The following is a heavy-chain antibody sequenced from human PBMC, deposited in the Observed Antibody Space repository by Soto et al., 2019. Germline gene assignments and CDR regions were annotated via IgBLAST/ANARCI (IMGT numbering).Heavy chain of an antibody. Sequence: EVQLVESGGGLVQPGGSLRLSCAASGFTFSSYWMSWVRQAPGKGLEWVANIKQDGSEKYYVDSVKGRFTISRDNAKNSLYVQMNSLRAEDTAVYYCARYLLPYGSNWFDPWGQGTLVTVSS. CDR3: ARYLLPYGSNWFDP. CDR1: GFTFSSYW. D-gene: IGHD3-10*01. V-gene: IGHV3-7*01. J-gene: IGHJ5*02. CDR2: IKQDGSEK.